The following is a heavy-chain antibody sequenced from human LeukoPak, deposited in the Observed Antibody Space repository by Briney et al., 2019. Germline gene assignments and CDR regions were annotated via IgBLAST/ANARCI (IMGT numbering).Heavy chain of an antibody. D-gene: IGHD2-2*01. CDR3: ARDWGCSSTSCSVEGIYYYYMDV. CDR1: GYTFTSYG. Sequence: ASVKVSCKASGYTFTSYGISWVRQAPGQGLEWMGWISAYNGNTNYAQKLQGRVTMTTDTSTSTAYMELRSLRSDDTAVYYCARDWGCSSTSCSVEGIYYYYMDVWGKGTTVTVSS. V-gene: IGHV1-18*01. J-gene: IGHJ6*03. CDR2: ISAYNGNT.